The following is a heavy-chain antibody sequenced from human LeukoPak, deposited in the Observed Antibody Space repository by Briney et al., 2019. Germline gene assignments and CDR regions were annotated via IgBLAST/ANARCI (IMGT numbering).Heavy chain of an antibody. Sequence: AGGSLRLSCAASGFTFSSYSMNWVRQAPGKGLEWVSSISSSSSYIYYADSVKGRFTIFRDNAKNSLYLQMNSLRAGDTAVYYCAKSLGHIVVADAFDIWGQGTMVTVSS. CDR1: GFTFSSYS. CDR3: AKSLGHIVVADAFDI. CDR2: ISSSSSYI. V-gene: IGHV3-21*04. J-gene: IGHJ3*02. D-gene: IGHD2-21*01.